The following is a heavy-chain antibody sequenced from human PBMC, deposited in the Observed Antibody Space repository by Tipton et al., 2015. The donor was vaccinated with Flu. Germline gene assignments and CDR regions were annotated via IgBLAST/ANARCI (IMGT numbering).Heavy chain of an antibody. D-gene: IGHD4-17*01. CDR1: GGSISSSSYY. V-gene: IGHV4-39*02. CDR3: ARDSGGYGDYEFIGSSVNDAFDI. Sequence: TLSLTCTVSGGSISSSSYYWGWIRQPPGKGLEWIGSIYYSGSTYYNPSLKSRVTISVDTSKNQFSLKLSSVTAADTAVYYCARDSGGYGDYEFIGSSVNDAFDIWGQGTMVTVSS. CDR2: IYYSGST. J-gene: IGHJ3*02.